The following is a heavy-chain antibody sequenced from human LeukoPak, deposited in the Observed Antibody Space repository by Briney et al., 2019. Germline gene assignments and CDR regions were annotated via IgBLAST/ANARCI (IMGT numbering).Heavy chain of an antibody. V-gene: IGHV4-59*12. CDR2: IHYSGST. J-gene: IGHJ4*02. Sequence: DPSETLSLTCTVSGGSITNYYWSWIRQPPGKGLEWIGYIHYSGSTKYKSSLKSRVTISVDTSKNQFSLKLSSVTAADTAVYYCARLSSGWYYFDYWGQGTLVTVSS. CDR1: GGSITNYY. D-gene: IGHD6-19*01. CDR3: ARLSSGWYYFDY.